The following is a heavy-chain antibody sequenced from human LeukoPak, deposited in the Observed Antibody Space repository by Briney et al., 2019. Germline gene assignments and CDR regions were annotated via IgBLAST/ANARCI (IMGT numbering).Heavy chain of an antibody. CDR1: GFGFRTYA. CDR2: IDSGGNT. CDR3: ARGSYYLDC. Sequence: GGSLRLSCAASGFGFRTYAMSWVRQAPGKGLEWVSGIDSGGNTYYADSVRGRFTISRDNAKNTLYLQMNSLRAEDTAVYYCARGSYYLDCWGQGILVTVSS. V-gene: IGHV3-23*01. J-gene: IGHJ4*02.